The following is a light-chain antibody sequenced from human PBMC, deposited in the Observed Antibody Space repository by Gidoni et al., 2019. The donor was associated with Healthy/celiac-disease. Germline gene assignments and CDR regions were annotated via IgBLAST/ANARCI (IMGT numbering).Light chain of an antibody. V-gene: IGLV2-14*03. Sequence: QSALTQPAPVSGSPGQSIPISCTGASSDVGCYNHVSWYQPHPGKAPKLMIYDVSNQPSGVSNRFSGSKSGNTASLTISGLQAEDEADYYCSSYTSSSTPVVFGGGTKLTVL. CDR3: SSYTSSSTPVV. J-gene: IGLJ2*01. CDR2: DVS. CDR1: SSDVGCYNH.